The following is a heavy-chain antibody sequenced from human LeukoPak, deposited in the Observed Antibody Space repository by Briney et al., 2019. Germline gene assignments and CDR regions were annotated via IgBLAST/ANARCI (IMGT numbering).Heavy chain of an antibody. CDR3: AKDISGWYGSFAFDI. CDR1: GFTFSSYA. V-gene: IGHV3-23*01. Sequence: GGSLRLSCAASGFTFSSYAMSWVRQAPGKGLEWVSAISGSGGSTYYADSVRGRFTISRDNSKNTLYLQMNSLRAEDTAVYYCAKDISGWYGSFAFDIWGQGTMVTVSS. D-gene: IGHD6-19*01. J-gene: IGHJ3*02. CDR2: ISGSGGST.